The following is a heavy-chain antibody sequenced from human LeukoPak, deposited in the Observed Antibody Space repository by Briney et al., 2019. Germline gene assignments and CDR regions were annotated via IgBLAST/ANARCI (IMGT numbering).Heavy chain of an antibody. D-gene: IGHD1-26*01. V-gene: IGHV3-21*05. Sequence: PGRSLRLSCAASGFTFSRSAVHWVRQAPGKGLEWVSYISSSSGDTSYADSVKGRFTISRDNAKNSLFLQMNSLRAEDTAIYYCARVRGSYSFDYWGQGTLVTVSS. CDR2: ISSSSGDT. CDR1: GFTFSRSA. CDR3: ARVRGSYSFDY. J-gene: IGHJ4*02.